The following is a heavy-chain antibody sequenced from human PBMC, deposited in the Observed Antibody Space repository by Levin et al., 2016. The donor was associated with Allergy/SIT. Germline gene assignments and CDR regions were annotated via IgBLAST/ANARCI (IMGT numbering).Heavy chain of an antibody. V-gene: IGHV1-2*02. J-gene: IGHJ4*02. Sequence: WVRQAPGQGLEWMGWINPNSGGTNYAQKFQGRVTITRDTSASTAYMELSSLRSEDTAVYYCARAPRFDWLFGYWGQGTLVTVSS. D-gene: IGHD3-9*01. CDR3: ARAPRFDWLFGY. CDR2: INPNSGGT.